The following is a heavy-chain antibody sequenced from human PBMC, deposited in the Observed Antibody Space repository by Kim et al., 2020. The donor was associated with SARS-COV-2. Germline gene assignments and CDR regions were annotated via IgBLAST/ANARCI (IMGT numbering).Heavy chain of an antibody. Sequence: GGSQRLSCAASGFTFSSYAMHWVRQAPGKGLEWVAVISYDGSNKYYADSVKGRFTISRDNSKNTLYLQMNSLRAEDTAVYYCARVGAAAGYYYYYGMDVWGQGTTVTVSS. CDR2: ISYDGSNK. J-gene: IGHJ6*02. D-gene: IGHD6-13*01. CDR3: ARVGAAAGYYYYYGMDV. V-gene: IGHV3-30-3*01. CDR1: GFTFSSYA.